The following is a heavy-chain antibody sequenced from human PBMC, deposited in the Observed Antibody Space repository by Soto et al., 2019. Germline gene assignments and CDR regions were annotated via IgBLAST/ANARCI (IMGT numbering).Heavy chain of an antibody. D-gene: IGHD3-22*01. CDR2: IIPIFVTA. CDR1: GGTFSRHA. J-gene: IGHJ4*02. V-gene: IGHV1-69*01. CDR3: ARGWGYDSNDYYYAY. Sequence: QVQLVQSGAEVRKPGSSVKVSCKASGGTFSRHAISWVRQAPGQGLEWMGGIIPIFVTANHAQKFQGRVTIIAAESTSTVYMELSSLRYQDTAMSYCARGWGYDSNDYYYAYWGQGTLVIVSS.